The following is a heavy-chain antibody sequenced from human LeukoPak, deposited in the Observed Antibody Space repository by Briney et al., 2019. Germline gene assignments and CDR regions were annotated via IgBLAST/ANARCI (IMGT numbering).Heavy chain of an antibody. Sequence: GGSLRLSCAASGLSFSSYGMHWVRQAPGKGLEWVAFIQYDGSNKFYADSVKGRFTISRDNSKNTLHLQMNSLRAEDTALYYCAKPFGSISSRSVYFDYWGQGTLVTVSS. J-gene: IGHJ4*02. CDR2: IQYDGSNK. V-gene: IGHV3-30*02. CDR3: AKPFGSISSRSVYFDY. CDR1: GLSFSSYG. D-gene: IGHD3-3*01.